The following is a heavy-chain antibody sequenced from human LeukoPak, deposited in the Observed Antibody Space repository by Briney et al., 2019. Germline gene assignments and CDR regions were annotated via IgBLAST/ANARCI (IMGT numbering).Heavy chain of an antibody. D-gene: IGHD3-22*01. CDR3: ARAAHYYDSGGFLPEAFDV. J-gene: IGHJ3*01. Sequence: GGSLRLSCTASGFTFNNYNMNWVRQAPGKGLEWVSYITSTSSTIYYADSVKGRYTISRDNARNSLYLQMNSLRAEDTAVYYCARAAHYYDSGGFLPEAFDVWGQGTMVTVSS. CDR1: GFTFNNYN. CDR2: ITSTSSTI. V-gene: IGHV3-48*04.